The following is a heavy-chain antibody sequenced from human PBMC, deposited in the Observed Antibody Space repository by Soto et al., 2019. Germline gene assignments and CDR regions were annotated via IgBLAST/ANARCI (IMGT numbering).Heavy chain of an antibody. CDR1: GGTFSSYA. J-gene: IGHJ4*02. Sequence: GASVKVSCKASGGTFSSYAISWVRQAPGQGLEWMGGIIPIFGTANYAQQFQGRVTITADDSTSTAYMELSSLRSEDTAVYYCARGNASSGYLKFDYWGQGTLVTVSS. CDR3: ARGNASSGYLKFDY. V-gene: IGHV1-69*13. CDR2: IIPIFGTA. D-gene: IGHD3-22*01.